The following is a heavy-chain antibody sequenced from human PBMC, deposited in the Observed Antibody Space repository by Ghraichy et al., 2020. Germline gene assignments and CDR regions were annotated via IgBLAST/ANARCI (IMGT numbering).Heavy chain of an antibody. CDR1: GYSLTTYW. V-gene: IGHV5-51*07. J-gene: IGHJ6*02. Sequence: GESLNISCKGSGYSLTTYWIGWVHQMPGKGLEWMGVIFPGDSDTRYNPSFQGQVTISADKSISTAYLQWSGLRASDTATYYCATLSTPISGMDVWGQGTTITVSS. CDR3: ATLSTPISGMDV. CDR2: IFPGDSDT. D-gene: IGHD4-23*01.